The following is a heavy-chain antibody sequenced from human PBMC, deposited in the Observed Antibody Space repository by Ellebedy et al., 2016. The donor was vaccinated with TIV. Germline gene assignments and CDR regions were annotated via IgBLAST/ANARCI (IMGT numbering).Heavy chain of an antibody. CDR3: AKRIGFWSGYPPQNWFDP. CDR2: ISGSGGST. V-gene: IGHV3-23*01. Sequence: GGSLRLXCAASGFTFSSYAMHWVRQAPGKGLEWVSAISGSGGSTYYADSVKGRFTISRDNSKNTLYLQMNSLRAEDTAVYYCAKRIGFWSGYPPQNWFDPWGQGTLVTVSS. CDR1: GFTFSSYA. D-gene: IGHD3-3*01. J-gene: IGHJ5*02.